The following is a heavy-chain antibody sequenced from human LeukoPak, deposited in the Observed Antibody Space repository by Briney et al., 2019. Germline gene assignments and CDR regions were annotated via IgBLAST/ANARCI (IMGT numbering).Heavy chain of an antibody. Sequence: ASVKVSCKASVYTFTGYYMHWVRQAPGQGLEWMGWINPNSGGTNYAQKFQGRVTMTRDTSISTAYMELSRLRSDDTAVYYCTRTYYYDSSGNYFDYWGQGTLVTVSS. CDR3: TRTYYYDSSGNYFDY. CDR1: VYTFTGYY. V-gene: IGHV1-2*02. D-gene: IGHD3-22*01. J-gene: IGHJ4*02. CDR2: INPNSGGT.